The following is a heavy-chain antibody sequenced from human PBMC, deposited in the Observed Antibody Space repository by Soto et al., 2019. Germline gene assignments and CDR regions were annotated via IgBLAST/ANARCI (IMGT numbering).Heavy chain of an antibody. CDR2: IYYSGST. V-gene: IGHV4-31*03. Sequence: QVQLQESGPGLVKPSQTLSLTCTVSGASISSGGYYWSWIRQHPGKGLEWIGYIYYSGSTYYNPSLKVGFTQTAAPSKDQFPRGLSSVSAGDTAVYYWAGEGGGGLGWLPFYFDYWGQGTLVTVSS. J-gene: IGHJ4*02. CDR1: GASISSGGYY. D-gene: IGHD5-12*01. CDR3: AGEGGGGLGWLPFYFDY.